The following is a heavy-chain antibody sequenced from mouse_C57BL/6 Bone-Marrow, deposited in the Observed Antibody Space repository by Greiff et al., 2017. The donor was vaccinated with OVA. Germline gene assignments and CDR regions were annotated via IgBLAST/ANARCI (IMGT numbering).Heavy chain of an antibody. D-gene: IGHD2-3*01. CDR1: GYTFTSYW. CDR3: ARRGGLLTMDY. V-gene: IGHV1-69*01. CDR2: IDPSDSYT. J-gene: IGHJ4*01. Sequence: QVQLKQPGAELVMPGASVKLSCKASGYTFTSYWMHWVKQRPGQGLEWIGEIDPSDSYTNYNQKFKGKSTLTVDKSSSTAYMQLSSLTSEDSAVYYCARRGGLLTMDYWGQGTSVTVSS.